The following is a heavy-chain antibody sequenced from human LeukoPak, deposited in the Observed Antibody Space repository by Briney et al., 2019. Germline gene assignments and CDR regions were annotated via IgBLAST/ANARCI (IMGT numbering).Heavy chain of an antibody. CDR2: VSYGGNNK. V-gene: IGHV3-30*04. Sequence: AGGSLRLSCVASGVTFSNFAMHWVRQAPGKGLEWVALVSYGGNNKYYADSVKGRFTISRDNSKNTLYLQVNSLRPEDTAVYYCASNIAVAGPFDLWGRGTLVTVSS. CDR1: GVTFSNFA. CDR3: ASNIAVAGPFDL. D-gene: IGHD6-19*01. J-gene: IGHJ2*01.